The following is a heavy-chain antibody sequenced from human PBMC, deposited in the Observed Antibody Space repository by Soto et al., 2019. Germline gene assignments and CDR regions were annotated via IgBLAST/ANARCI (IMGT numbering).Heavy chain of an antibody. J-gene: IGHJ5*01. CDR3: VKGRRASLVVAACMTWFDS. CDR1: GFSFESYG. D-gene: IGHD2-2*01. V-gene: IGHV3-9*01. CDR2: ISWNSDTV. Sequence: EVQLVESGGGLAQPGRSLRLSCAASGFSFESYGMHWVRQIPGKGLQWVSGISWNSDTVGYADSVRGRFTVSRDNARNSLFLKMNSLSREDTAFYHFVKGRRASLVVAACMTWFDSWGQGTLVTVSS.